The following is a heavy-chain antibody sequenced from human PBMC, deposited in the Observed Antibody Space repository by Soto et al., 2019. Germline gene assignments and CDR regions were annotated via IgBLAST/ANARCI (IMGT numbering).Heavy chain of an antibody. CDR2: VNPNSSDK. CDR1: GYTFTDYY. CDR3: ARGDILPGPSHPFDY. V-gene: IGHV1-2*02. J-gene: IGHJ4*02. Sequence: GASVKVSCKAYGYTFTDYYMHLVRQAPGQALEWMGWVNPNSSDKRYAQKFQVRVTMTRDTSINTAYMEMSSLRSDDTAVYYCARGDILPGPSHPFDYWGQGTLVTVSS. D-gene: IGHD3-9*01.